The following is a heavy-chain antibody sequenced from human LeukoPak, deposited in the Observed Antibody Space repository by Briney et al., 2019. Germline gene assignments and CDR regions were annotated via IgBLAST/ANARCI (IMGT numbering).Heavy chain of an antibody. CDR3: ARESGIFDDYGDYLYFDY. D-gene: IGHD4-17*01. CDR1: GFTFSSYS. CDR2: ISSSSSYI. V-gene: IGHV3-21*01. J-gene: IGHJ4*02. Sequence: GGSLRLSCAASGFTFSSYSMNWVRQAPGKGLEWVSPISSSSSYIYYADSVKGRFTISRDNAKNSLYLQMNSLRAEDTAVYYCARESGIFDDYGDYLYFDYWGQGTLVTVSS.